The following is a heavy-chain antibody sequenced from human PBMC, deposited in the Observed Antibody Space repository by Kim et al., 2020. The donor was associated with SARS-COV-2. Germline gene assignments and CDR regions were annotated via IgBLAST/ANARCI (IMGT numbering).Heavy chain of an antibody. V-gene: IGHV3-48*02. CDR2: ISSSSSTI. CDR3: ARDRSGYDHNRLYWYFDL. CDR1: GFTFSSYS. D-gene: IGHD5-12*01. J-gene: IGHJ2*01. Sequence: GGSLRLSCAASGFTFSSYSMNWVRQAPGKGLEWVSYISSSSSTIYYADSVKGRFTISRDNAKNSLYLQMNSLRDEDTAVYYCARDRSGYDHNRLYWYFDLWGRGTLVTVSS.